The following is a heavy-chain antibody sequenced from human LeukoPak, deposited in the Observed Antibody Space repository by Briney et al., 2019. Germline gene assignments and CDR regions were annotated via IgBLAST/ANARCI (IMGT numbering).Heavy chain of an antibody. J-gene: IGHJ5*02. V-gene: IGHV1-8*01. D-gene: IGHD2-15*01. Sequence: ASVKVSCKASGYTFTSYDINWVRQATGQGLEWMGWMNPNSGNTGYAQKFQGRVTMTRNTSISTAYMEPSSLRSEDTAVYYCARGGYCSGGSCYSEWFDPWGQGTLVTVSS. CDR3: ARGGYCSGGSCYSEWFDP. CDR1: GYTFTSYD. CDR2: MNPNSGNT.